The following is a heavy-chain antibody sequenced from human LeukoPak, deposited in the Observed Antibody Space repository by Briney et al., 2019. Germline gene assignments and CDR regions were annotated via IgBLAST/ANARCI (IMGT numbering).Heavy chain of an antibody. CDR3: ARDLGYYGSGAYFDY. Sequence: SETLSLSCTVSGGSITPYYWNWIRQPPGKGLEWMGYIYYSGSTNYNPSLKSRVTISVDTSKNQFSLKLSSGTAADTAVYYCARDLGYYGSGAYFDYWGQGTLVTVSS. D-gene: IGHD3-10*01. J-gene: IGHJ4*02. V-gene: IGHV4-59*01. CDR1: GGSITPYY. CDR2: IYYSGST.